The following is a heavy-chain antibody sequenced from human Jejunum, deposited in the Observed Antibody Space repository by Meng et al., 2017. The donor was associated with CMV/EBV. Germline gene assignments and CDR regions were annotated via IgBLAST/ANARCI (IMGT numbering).Heavy chain of an antibody. CDR2: ILPIIGRP. V-gene: IGHV1-69*04. D-gene: IGHD3-16*01. Sequence: GGPLSSFVFGWVRPAPGQGLEWMGRILPIIGRPHHAQRFQDRVSITADKATSTVYMELRTLTSEDTAVYFCASDITGNSYAYDSWGQGTLVTVSS. J-gene: IGHJ5*01. CDR3: ASDITGNSYAYDS. CDR1: GGPLSSFV.